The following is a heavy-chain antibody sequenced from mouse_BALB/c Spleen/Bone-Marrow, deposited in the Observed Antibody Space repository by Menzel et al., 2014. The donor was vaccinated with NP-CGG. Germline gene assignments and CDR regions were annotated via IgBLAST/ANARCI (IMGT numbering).Heavy chain of an antibody. Sequence: LVESGPELVKPGASVKISCKASGYTFTDYYINWVKQMPGQGLEWIGWIYPGSGNTKYNEKFEGRATLTVDTSSSTACMQLSHLTSEDTAVYFCARQVRLFYAMDYWGQGTSVTSSS. CDR3: ARQVRLFYAMDY. CDR2: IYPGSGNT. CDR1: GYTFTDYY. D-gene: IGHD2-14*01. J-gene: IGHJ4*01. V-gene: IGHV1-84*02.